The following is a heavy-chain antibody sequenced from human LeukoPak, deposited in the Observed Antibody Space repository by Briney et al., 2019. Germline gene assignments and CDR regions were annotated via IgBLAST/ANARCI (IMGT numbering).Heavy chain of an antibody. Sequence: KSSETLSLTCTVSGGSISSYYWSWVRQPPGKGLEWLRYIYYRGSTKYNPSLKSRVTISVDTSKNQFSLKVTSVTAADTAVYYCARGSSGWYLQHWGQGTLVTVSS. CDR3: ARGSSGWYLQH. CDR1: GGSISSYY. D-gene: IGHD6-19*01. V-gene: IGHV4-59*01. J-gene: IGHJ1*01. CDR2: IYYRGST.